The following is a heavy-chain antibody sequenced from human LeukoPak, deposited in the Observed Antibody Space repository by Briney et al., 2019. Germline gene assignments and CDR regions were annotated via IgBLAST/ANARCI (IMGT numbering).Heavy chain of an antibody. CDR3: AKDNHHCSGGSCPY. J-gene: IGHJ4*02. D-gene: IGHD2-15*01. CDR1: GFTFSSYA. V-gene: IGHV3-23*01. CDR2: ISGSGGST. Sequence: PTGGSLRLSCAASGFTFSSYAMSWVRQAPGKGLEWVSAISGSGGSTYYADSVKGRFTISGDNSKNTLYLQMNSLRAEDTAVYYCAKDNHHCSGGSCPYWGQGTLVTVSS.